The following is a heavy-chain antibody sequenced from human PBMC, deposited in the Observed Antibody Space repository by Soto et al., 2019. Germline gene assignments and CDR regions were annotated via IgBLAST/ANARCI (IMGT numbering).Heavy chain of an antibody. J-gene: IGHJ4*02. V-gene: IGHV1-18*04. CDR2: ISAYNGDT. CDR3: AIWFYYDSSGYENLDY. D-gene: IGHD3-22*01. CDR1: GYTFSNYG. Sequence: GASVKVSCKASGYTFSNYGVSWVRQAPGQGLEWMGWISAYNGDTNYAQKLQGRVTMTTDTSTSTAYMELRSLRSDDTAVYYCAIWFYYDSSGYENLDYWGQGTQVTGSS.